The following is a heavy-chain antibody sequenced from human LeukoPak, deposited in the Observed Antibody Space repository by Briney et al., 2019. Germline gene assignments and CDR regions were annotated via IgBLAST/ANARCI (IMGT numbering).Heavy chain of an antibody. Sequence: PSETLSLTCTVSGGSISSGGYYWSWIRQHPGKGLEWIGYIYYSGSTYYNPSLKSRVTISVDTSKNQFSLKLTSVTAADTAVYYCARNPRFRRWFDPWGQGTLVTVSS. J-gene: IGHJ5*02. CDR1: GGSISSGGYY. CDR2: IYYSGST. V-gene: IGHV4-31*03. D-gene: IGHD3-10*01. CDR3: ARNPRFRRWFDP.